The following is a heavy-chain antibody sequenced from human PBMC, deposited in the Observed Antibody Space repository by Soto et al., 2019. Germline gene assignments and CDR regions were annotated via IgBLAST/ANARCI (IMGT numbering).Heavy chain of an antibody. Sequence: PGGSLRLSCAASGFTVSSNYMSWVRQAPGKGLEWGSVIYSGGSTYYADSVKGRFTISRDNSKNTLYLQMNSLRAEDTAVYYCARDNSDYDYYYYGMDGWGQGTTVTVSS. CDR3: ARDNSDYDYYYYGMDG. V-gene: IGHV3-53*01. D-gene: IGHD4-17*01. CDR2: IYSGGST. J-gene: IGHJ6*02. CDR1: GFTVSSNY.